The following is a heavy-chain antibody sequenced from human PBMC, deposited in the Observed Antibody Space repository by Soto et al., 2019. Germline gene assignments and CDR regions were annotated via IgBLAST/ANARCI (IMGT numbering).Heavy chain of an antibody. D-gene: IGHD2-8*01. J-gene: IGHJ6*02. Sequence: GGSLRLSCAASGFTFSNAWMNWVRQAPGKGLEWVGRIKSKTDGGTTDYAAPVKGRFTISRDDSKDTLYLQMNSLKTEDTAVYYCTSTMVYAICYYYGLDVWGQGTTVTVSS. CDR1: GFTFSNAW. CDR3: TSTMVYAICYYYGLDV. V-gene: IGHV3-15*07. CDR2: IKSKTDGGTT.